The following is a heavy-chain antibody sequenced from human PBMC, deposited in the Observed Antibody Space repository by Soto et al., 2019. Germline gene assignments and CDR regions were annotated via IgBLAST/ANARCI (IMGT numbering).Heavy chain of an antibody. CDR1: GGTFNGYY. CDR3: ARGWVYLDISGYYPDS. J-gene: IGHJ4*02. V-gene: IGHV4-34*01. D-gene: IGHD3-22*01. CDR2: INHSGST. Sequence: PSETLSLTCAVYGGTFNGYYWNWIRQPPGKGLEWIGEINHSGSTNYNPSLKSRVTMSVDASKNHFSLKLKFVTAADTAVYYCARGWVYLDISGYYPDSWGQGTLVTVSS.